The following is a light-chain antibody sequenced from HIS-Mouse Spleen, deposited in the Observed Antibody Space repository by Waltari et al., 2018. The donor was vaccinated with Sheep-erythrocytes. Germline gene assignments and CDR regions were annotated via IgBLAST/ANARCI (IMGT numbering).Light chain of an antibody. V-gene: IGKV2-28*01. J-gene: IGKJ2*01. CDR2: LVS. CDR1: QSILHSNGYNY. Sequence: DIVMPQSPLSLPVTPGEPASISSRSRQSILHSNGYNYLDWYLQQPGHSPQVLIILVSNRSAGVADRFRSSVSSTDFTLKVSRVEAEDVGVYYCMQARQTMYTLGQGTKLEIK. CDR3: MQARQTMYT.